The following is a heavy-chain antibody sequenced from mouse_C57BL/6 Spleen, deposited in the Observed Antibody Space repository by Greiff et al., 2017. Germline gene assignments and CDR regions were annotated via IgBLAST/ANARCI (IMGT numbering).Heavy chain of an antibody. V-gene: IGHV6-3*01. CDR2: IRLKSDNYET. J-gene: IGHJ4*01. Sequence: EVQLQESGGGLVQPGGSMKLSCVASGFTFSNYWMNWVRQSPEKGLEWVAQIRLKSDNYETHYAESVKGRFTISRADSKSSVYLQMNNLRAEDTGIYYCTGKGYGRTFYYAMDYWGQGTSVTVSS. D-gene: IGHD1-1*01. CDR3: TGKGYGRTFYYAMDY. CDR1: GFTFSNYW.